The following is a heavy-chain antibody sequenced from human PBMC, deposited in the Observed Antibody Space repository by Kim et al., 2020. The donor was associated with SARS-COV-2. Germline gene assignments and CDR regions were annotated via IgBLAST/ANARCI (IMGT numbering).Heavy chain of an antibody. Sequence: GGSLRLSCTASGFTFGDYAMSWFRQAPGKGLEWVGFIRSKAYGGTTEYAASVKGRFTISRDDSKSIAYLQMNSLKTEDTAVYYCTREFRGYYYGSGSYFDYWGQGTLVTVSS. J-gene: IGHJ4*02. CDR2: IRSKAYGGTT. V-gene: IGHV3-49*03. CDR1: GFTFGDYA. CDR3: TREFRGYYYGSGSYFDY. D-gene: IGHD3-10*01.